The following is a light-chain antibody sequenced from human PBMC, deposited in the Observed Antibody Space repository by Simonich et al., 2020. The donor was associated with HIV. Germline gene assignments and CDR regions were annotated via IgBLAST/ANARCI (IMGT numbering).Light chain of an antibody. CDR3: CSYTNRVV. CDR1: SSDVGSYNL. J-gene: IGLJ2*01. CDR2: KDS. V-gene: IGLV2-23*01. Sequence: QSALTQPASVSGSPGQSITISCTGTSSDVGSYNLVSWYQLHPGTAPNLLIYKDSKRPSGVSNRVSGSKSGNTASLTISGLQADDETDYYCCSYTNRVVFGGGTKLTVL.